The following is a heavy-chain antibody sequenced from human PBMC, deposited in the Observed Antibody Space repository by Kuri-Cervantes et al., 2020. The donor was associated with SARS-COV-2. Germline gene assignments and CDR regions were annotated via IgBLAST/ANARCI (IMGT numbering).Heavy chain of an antibody. J-gene: IGHJ6*03. CDR2: IIPILGTA. Sequence: SVKVSCKASGGTFSSYAISWVRQAPGQGLEWMGGIIPILGTANYAQKFQGRVTTTADESTSTAYMELSSLRAEDTAVYYCARDGSQILEWLLQSYYYYMDVWGKGTTVTVSS. D-gene: IGHD3-3*01. CDR1: GGTFSSYA. V-gene: IGHV1-69*13. CDR3: ARDGSQILEWLLQSYYYYMDV.